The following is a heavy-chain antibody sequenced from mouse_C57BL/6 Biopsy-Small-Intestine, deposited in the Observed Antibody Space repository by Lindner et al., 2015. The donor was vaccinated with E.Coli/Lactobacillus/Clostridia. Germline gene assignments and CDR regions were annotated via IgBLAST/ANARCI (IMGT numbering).Heavy chain of an antibody. J-gene: IGHJ2*01. V-gene: IGHV1-82*01. CDR2: ILPGSDDT. Sequence: VQLQESGPELVKPGASVKISCKASGYAFSSSWMNWVKQRPGKGLEWIGEILPGSDDTNFNEKFKGKASFTAVTSSNTAYMQLSSLTTEDSAIYFCVRRPFDYWGQGTTLTVSS. CDR3: VRRPFDY. CDR1: GYAFSSSW.